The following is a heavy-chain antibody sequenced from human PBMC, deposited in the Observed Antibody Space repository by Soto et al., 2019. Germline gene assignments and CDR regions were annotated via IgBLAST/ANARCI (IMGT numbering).Heavy chain of an antibody. CDR1: GYTFTSYY. CDR3: ARDLYGDYWFDP. Sequence: VQLVQSGAEVKKPGASVKVSCKASGYTFTSYYMHWVRQAPGQGLEWMGIINPSGGSTSYAQKFQGRVTMTRDTSTSTVYMDLSSLRSEDTAVYYCARDLYGDYWFDPWGQGTLVTVSS. J-gene: IGHJ5*02. CDR2: INPSGGST. D-gene: IGHD4-17*01. V-gene: IGHV1-46*01.